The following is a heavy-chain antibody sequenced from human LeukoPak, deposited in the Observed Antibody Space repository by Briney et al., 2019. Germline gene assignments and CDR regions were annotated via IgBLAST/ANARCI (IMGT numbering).Heavy chain of an antibody. Sequence: LRLSCAASGFTFITYWMTWFRQAPGKGLEWVANIKQDGNEKHYVDSVEGRFTISRDNAKNSLYLQMNTLRAEDTAVYYCARDWSANAFDVWGQGTVVTVPS. CDR2: IKQDGNEK. D-gene: IGHD3-3*01. CDR1: GFTFITYW. CDR3: ARDWSANAFDV. V-gene: IGHV3-7*01. J-gene: IGHJ3*01.